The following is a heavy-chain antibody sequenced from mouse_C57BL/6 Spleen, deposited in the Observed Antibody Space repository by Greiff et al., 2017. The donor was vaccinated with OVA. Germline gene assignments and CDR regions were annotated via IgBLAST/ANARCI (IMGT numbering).Heavy chain of an antibody. CDR1: GFSFNTYA. Sequence: EVKLMESGGGLVQPKGSLKLSCAASGFSFNTYAMNWVRQAPGKGLEWVARIRSKSNNYATYYADSVKDRFTISRDDSESMLYLQMNNLKTEDTAMYYCVRQGTMVDYFDYWGQGTTLTVSS. J-gene: IGHJ2*01. V-gene: IGHV10-1*01. D-gene: IGHD1-1*02. CDR2: IRSKSNNYAT. CDR3: VRQGTMVDYFDY.